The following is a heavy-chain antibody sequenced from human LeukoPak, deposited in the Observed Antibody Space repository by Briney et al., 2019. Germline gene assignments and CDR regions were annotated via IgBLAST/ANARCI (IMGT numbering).Heavy chain of an antibody. J-gene: IGHJ4*02. CDR2: IYSGGST. V-gene: IGHV3-53*01. CDR1: GFTVSSNE. D-gene: IGHD4-17*01. CDR3: ASLHWARDTVSFDY. Sequence: GGSLRLSCAASGFTVSSNEMSWVRQAPGKGLEWVSVIYSGGSTYYADSVKGRFTISRDNSKNTLYLQMNSLRAEDTAVYYCASLHWARDTVSFDYWGQGTLVTVSS.